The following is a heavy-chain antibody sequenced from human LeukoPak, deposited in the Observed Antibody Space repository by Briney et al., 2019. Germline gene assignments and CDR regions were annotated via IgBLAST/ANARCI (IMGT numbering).Heavy chain of an antibody. D-gene: IGHD3-22*01. CDR2: IYHSGST. J-gene: IGHJ3*02. CDR1: GGSISSGGYY. Sequence: PSETLSLTCTVSGGSISSGGYYWSWIRQPPGKGLEWIGYIYHSGSTYYNPSLKSRVTISVDRSKNQFSLKLSSVTAADTAVYYCASDRRYYDSHGAFDIWGQGTMVTVSS. V-gene: IGHV4-30-2*01. CDR3: ASDRRYYDSHGAFDI.